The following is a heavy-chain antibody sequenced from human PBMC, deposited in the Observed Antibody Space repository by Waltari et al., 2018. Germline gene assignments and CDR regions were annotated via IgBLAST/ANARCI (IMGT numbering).Heavy chain of an antibody. CDR3: AKTTGDLHYMDV. CDR2: ISWDGGST. V-gene: IGHV3-43D*03. D-gene: IGHD7-27*01. J-gene: IGHJ6*03. Sequence: GVSLISWDGGSTYYADSVKGRFTISRDNSKNSLYLQMNSLRAEDTALYYCAKTTGDLHYMDVWGKGTTVTISS.